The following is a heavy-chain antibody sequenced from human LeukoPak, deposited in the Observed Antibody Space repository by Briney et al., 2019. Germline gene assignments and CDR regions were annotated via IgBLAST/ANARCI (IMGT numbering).Heavy chain of an antibody. Sequence: SETLSLTCTVSGGSISSYYWSWIRQPPGKGLEWIGYIYYSGSTNYNPSLKSRVTISVDTSKNQFSLKLSSVTAADTAVYYCARSEVSSGPELYYFDHWGQGTLVTVSS. J-gene: IGHJ4*02. CDR3: ARSEVSSGPELYYFDH. CDR2: IYYSGST. CDR1: GGSISSYY. D-gene: IGHD6-19*01. V-gene: IGHV4-59*01.